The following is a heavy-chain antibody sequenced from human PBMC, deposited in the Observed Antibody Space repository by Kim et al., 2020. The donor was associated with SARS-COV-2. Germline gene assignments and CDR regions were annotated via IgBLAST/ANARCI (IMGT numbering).Heavy chain of an antibody. D-gene: IGHD6-13*01. J-gene: IGHJ4*02. CDR3: GRDFHIAAVDY. V-gene: IGHV3-74*01. Sequence: TDADPVKGRFTVSRDNANNRLYLQMNSLRAEDTAVYYCGRDFHIAAVDYWGQGTLVSVSS.